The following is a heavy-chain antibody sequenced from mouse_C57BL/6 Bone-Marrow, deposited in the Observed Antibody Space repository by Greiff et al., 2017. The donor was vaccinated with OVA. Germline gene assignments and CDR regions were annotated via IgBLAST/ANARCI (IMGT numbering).Heavy chain of an antibody. CDR1: GYIFTSYG. CDR2: IYPRSGNT. Sequence: VKLMESGAELARPGASVKLSCKASGYIFTSYGISWVKQRTGQGLEWIGEIYPRSGNTYYNEKFKGKATLTADKSSSTAYMELRSLTSEDSAVYFCARLYYYALYYFDYWGQGTTLTVSS. J-gene: IGHJ2*01. CDR3: ARLYYYALYYFDY. D-gene: IGHD1-1*01. V-gene: IGHV1-81*01.